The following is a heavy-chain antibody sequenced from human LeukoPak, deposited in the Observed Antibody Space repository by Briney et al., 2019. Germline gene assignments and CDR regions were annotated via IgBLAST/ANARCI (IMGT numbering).Heavy chain of an antibody. D-gene: IGHD3-22*01. CDR2: IYGGGGT. J-gene: IGHJ4*02. V-gene: IGHV3-66*01. CDR1: GFTVSSNY. Sequence: LGGSLRLSCAASGFTVSSNYMSWVRQAPGKGLEWVSVIYGGGGTYYADSVKGRFTISRDNSKNTLYLQMNSLRAEDTAVYYCARDPSYDSSGHYNDYWGQGTLVTVSS. CDR3: ARDPSYDSSGHYNDY.